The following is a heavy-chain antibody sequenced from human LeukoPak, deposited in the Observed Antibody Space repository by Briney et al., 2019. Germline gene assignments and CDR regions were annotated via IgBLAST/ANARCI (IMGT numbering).Heavy chain of an antibody. CDR2: ISSSSSYI. CDR1: GFTFSSYS. V-gene: IGHV3-21*01. D-gene: IGHD3-16*02. J-gene: IGHJ4*02. Sequence: GGSLRLSCAASGFTFSSYSMNWVRQAPGKGLEWVSSISSSSSYIYYADSVKGRFTISRDNAKNSLYLQMNSLRAEDTAVYYCARGLSLGDYVWGSYRPPDYWGQGTLVTVSS. CDR3: ARGLSLGDYVWGSYRPPDY.